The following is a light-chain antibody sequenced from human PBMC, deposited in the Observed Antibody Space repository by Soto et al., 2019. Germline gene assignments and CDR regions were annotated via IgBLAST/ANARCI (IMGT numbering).Light chain of an antibody. J-gene: IGKJ4*01. CDR3: QQRSTSPST. V-gene: IGKV3-11*01. CDR2: DAS. CDR1: QSVSSY. Sequence: EIVLTQSPVTLSLSPGERSTLSFRASQSVSSYLAWYQQKPGQAPRLLIYDASNRATGIPPRFSGSGSGTYFTLNISSLEPEDFAVYYCQQRSTSPSTFGGGTVVEIK.